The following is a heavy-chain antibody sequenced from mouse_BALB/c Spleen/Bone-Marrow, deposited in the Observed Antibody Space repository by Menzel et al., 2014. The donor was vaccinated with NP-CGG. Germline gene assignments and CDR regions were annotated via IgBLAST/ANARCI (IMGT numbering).Heavy chain of an antibody. V-gene: IGHV5-12-2*01. Sequence: EVKLVESGGDLVQPGGSLKLSCAASGFTFSSYTMSWVRQTPEKRLVWVAYISNGGGSIYYPDTVKGRFTISRDNDKNALYLQMSSLKSEDTAMYYCASHYCDGSPFAYWGQGTLVTVSA. CDR1: GFTFSSYT. CDR3: ASHYCDGSPFAY. D-gene: IGHD1-1*01. CDR2: ISNGGGSI. J-gene: IGHJ3*01.